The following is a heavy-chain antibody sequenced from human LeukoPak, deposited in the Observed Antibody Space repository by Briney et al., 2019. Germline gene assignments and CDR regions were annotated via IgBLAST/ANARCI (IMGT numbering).Heavy chain of an antibody. CDR2: ISWDGGST. CDR3: AKDRRDGYNWGHYYFDY. V-gene: IGHV3-43*01. CDR1: GFTFDDYT. Sequence: GGSLRLSCAASGFTFDDYTMHWVRQAPGKGLEWVSVISWDGGSTYYADSVKGRFTISRDNSKNSLYLQMNSLRTEDTALYYCAKDRRDGYNWGHYYFDYWGQGTLVTVSS. J-gene: IGHJ4*02. D-gene: IGHD5-24*01.